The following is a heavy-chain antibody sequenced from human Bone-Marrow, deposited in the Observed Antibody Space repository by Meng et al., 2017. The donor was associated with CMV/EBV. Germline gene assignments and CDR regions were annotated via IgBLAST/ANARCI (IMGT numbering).Heavy chain of an antibody. V-gene: IGHV1-18*01. CDR3: ARRLGYTSYVPEDY. CDR1: GYTFSNYG. CDR2: ISAYNGNT. D-gene: IGHD5-12*01. Sequence: ASVKVSCKASGYTFSNYGFSWVRQAPGQGLEWMAWISAYNGNTNYNRKFQGRVTVTTDTSTTTASMELRSLTPDDTAVYYCARRLGYTSYVPEDYWGQGTLVTVSS. J-gene: IGHJ4*02.